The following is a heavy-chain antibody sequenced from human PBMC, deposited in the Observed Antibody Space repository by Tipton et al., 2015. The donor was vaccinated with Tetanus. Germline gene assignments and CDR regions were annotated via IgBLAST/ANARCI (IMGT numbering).Heavy chain of an antibody. D-gene: IGHD3-10*01. CDR3: ARQRITMVRGEFDP. J-gene: IGHJ5*02. Sequence: TLSFTCTVSGGSISSSSYYWGWIRQPPGKGLEWIGNIFYNGSTYYNPSLKSRVTISVDTSKNQFSLKLSSVTAADTAVYYCARQRITMVRGEFDPWGQGTLVPVSS. CDR2: IFYNGST. V-gene: IGHV4-39*01. CDR1: GGSISSSSYY.